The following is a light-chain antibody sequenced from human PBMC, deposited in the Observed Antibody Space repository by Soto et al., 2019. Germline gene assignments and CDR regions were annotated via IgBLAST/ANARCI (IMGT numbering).Light chain of an antibody. CDR2: SNN. CDR3: AAWHDSLNVQYV. Sequence: QSVLTQPPSASGTPGQRVTISCSGSSSNIGSNTVNWYQQLPGTAPKLLIYSNNQRPSGVPDRFSGSKSGTSASLAISGLQSEDEADYYCAAWHDSLNVQYVFATGDQGPRP. V-gene: IGLV1-44*01. J-gene: IGLJ1*01. CDR1: SSNIGSNT.